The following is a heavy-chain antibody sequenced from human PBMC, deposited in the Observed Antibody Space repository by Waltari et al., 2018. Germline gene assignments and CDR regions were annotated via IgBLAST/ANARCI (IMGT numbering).Heavy chain of an antibody. CDR1: GGSFSGYY. CDR3: ARGLTIFGVVIRAFDI. Sequence: QVQLQQWGAGLLKPSETLSLTCAVYGGSFSGYYWSWIRQPPGKGLEWIGEINHSGSTNYNPPLKSRVTISVDTSKNQFSLKLSSVTAADTAVYYCARGLTIFGVVIRAFDIWGQGTMVTVSS. V-gene: IGHV4-34*01. D-gene: IGHD3-3*01. CDR2: INHSGST. J-gene: IGHJ3*02.